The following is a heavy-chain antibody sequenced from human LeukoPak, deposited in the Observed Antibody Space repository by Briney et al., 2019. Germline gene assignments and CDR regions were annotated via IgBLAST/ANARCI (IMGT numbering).Heavy chain of an antibody. D-gene: IGHD1-7*01. V-gene: IGHV3-7*01. Sequence: GGSLRLSCAASGFTFSSYWMSWVRQAPGKGLEWVANIKQDGSEKYYVDSVKGRFTISRDNAKNSLYLQMNSLRAEDTAVYYCARDRTTYYYSGMDVWGQGTTVTVSS. CDR3: ARDRTTYYYSGMDV. CDR2: IKQDGSEK. J-gene: IGHJ6*02. CDR1: GFTFSSYW.